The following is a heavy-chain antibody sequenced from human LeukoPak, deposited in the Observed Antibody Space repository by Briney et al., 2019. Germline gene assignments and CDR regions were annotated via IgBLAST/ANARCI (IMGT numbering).Heavy chain of an antibody. V-gene: IGHV4-59*01. CDR2: IYYSGST. CDR1: GGSISSYY. J-gene: IGHJ3*02. CDR3: ARDLRKANAFDI. D-gene: IGHD5-12*01. Sequence: SETLSLTCTVSGGSISSYYWSWIRQPPGKGLEWIGYIYYSGSTNYNPSLKSRVTISVDTSKNQFSLKLSSVTAADTAVYYCARDLRKANAFDIWGQGTMVTVSS.